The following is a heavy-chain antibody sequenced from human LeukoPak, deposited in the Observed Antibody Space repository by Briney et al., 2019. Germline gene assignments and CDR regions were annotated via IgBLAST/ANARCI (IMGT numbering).Heavy chain of an antibody. CDR3: ARVGPYSSSWVPFDY. Sequence: ASVTVSFKASGYTFTSYYMHCVRQAPGQGLEWMGRINPNSGGTNYAQKFQGRVTMTRDTSISTAYMELSRLRSDDTAVYYCARVGPYSSSWVPFDYWGQGTLVTVSS. CDR1: GYTFTSYY. D-gene: IGHD6-13*01. CDR2: INPNSGGT. J-gene: IGHJ4*02. V-gene: IGHV1-2*06.